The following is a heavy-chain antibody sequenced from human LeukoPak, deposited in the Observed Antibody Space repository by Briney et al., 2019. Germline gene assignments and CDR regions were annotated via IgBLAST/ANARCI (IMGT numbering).Heavy chain of an antibody. Sequence: GRSLRLSYAAAGFTFSKDCMLLVLQATGKGLEIVSRINTDGTVPTYADSVKGRFTVSRENADNTMFLQMNSVRDEDTAVYYCATKQWLAPPPDSWGQGTPVTVSS. CDR2: INTDGTVP. J-gene: IGHJ4*02. D-gene: IGHD6-19*01. CDR1: GFTFSKDC. V-gene: IGHV3-74*01. CDR3: ATKQWLAPPPDS.